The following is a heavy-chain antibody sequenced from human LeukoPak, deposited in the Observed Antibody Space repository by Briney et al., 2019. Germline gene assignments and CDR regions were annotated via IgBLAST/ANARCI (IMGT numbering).Heavy chain of an antibody. CDR2: INPNSGGT. CDR1: GYTFTGYY. CDR3: ARDIVGIGYYDSSGHEDY. D-gene: IGHD3-22*01. J-gene: IGHJ4*02. V-gene: IGHV1-2*06. Sequence: GASVKVSCKASGYTFTGYYIHWVRQAPGQGLEWMGRINPNSGGTNYAQKFQGRVTMNRDTSISTAYMELSRLRSDDTAVYYCARDIVGIGYYDSSGHEDYWGQGSLVTVSS.